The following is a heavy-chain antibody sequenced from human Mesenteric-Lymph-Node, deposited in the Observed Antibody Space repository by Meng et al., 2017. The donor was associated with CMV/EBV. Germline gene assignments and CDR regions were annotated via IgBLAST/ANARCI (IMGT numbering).Heavy chain of an antibody. D-gene: IGHD1-26*01. J-gene: IGHJ4*02. Sequence: GESLKISCKVSGYNFNNYWIAWVRQMPGKGLDWMGIIYPGDSDTRYSPSFQGQVTISVDKSITTAYLQWSSLEASDTAMYFCARGAILGSTKSYADSWGQGTLVTVSS. CDR3: ARGAILGSTKSYADS. V-gene: IGHV5-51*01. CDR2: IYPGDSDT. CDR1: GYNFNNYW.